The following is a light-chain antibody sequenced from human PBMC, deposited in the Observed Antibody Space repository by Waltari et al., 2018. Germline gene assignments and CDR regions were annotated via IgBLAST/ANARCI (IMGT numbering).Light chain of an antibody. V-gene: IGLV1-40*01. CDR3: QSYDSSLSAWV. CDR1: TSNLGAVHD. Sequence: QSVLTQPPSVSGAPGQPVPTPCTGSTSNLGAVHDLPLYRHFPRTAPKLLISCNIKRPSGVPKRFSVSKSGTSASLAVTGLQAEDEADYYCQSYDSSLSAWVFGGGTRLTV. J-gene: IGLJ3*02. CDR2: CNI.